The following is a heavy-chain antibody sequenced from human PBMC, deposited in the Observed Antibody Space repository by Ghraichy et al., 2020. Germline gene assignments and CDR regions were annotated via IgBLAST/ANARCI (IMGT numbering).Heavy chain of an antibody. CDR3: AREHYSSGWSHTTAPRIDY. CDR2: INHSGST. J-gene: IGHJ4*02. CDR1: GWSFSGYY. V-gene: IGHV4-34*01. Sequence: SETLSLTCAVYGWSFSGYYWSWIRQPPGKGLEWIGEINHSGSTNYNPSLKSRVTISVDTSKNQFSLKLSSVTSADTAVYYCAREHYSSGWSHTTAPRIDYWGQGTLVTVSS. D-gene: IGHD6-19*01.